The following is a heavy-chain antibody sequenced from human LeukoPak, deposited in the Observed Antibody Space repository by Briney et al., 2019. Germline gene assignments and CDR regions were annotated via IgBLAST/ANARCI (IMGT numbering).Heavy chain of an antibody. CDR2: IYYSGST. CDR3: ARGKGSHFDTIFGVVITGN. J-gene: IGHJ4*02. D-gene: IGHD3-3*01. V-gene: IGHV4-39*07. CDR1: GGSISSSSYY. Sequence: SETLSLTCTVSGGSISSSSYYWGWIRQPPGKGLEWIGSIYYSGSTYYNPSLKSRVTISVDTSKNQFSLKLSSVTAADTAVYSCARGKGSHFDTIFGVVITGNWGQGTLVTVSS.